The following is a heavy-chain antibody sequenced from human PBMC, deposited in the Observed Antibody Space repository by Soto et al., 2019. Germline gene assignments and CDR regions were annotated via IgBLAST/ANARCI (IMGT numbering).Heavy chain of an antibody. CDR1: GGSISSYH. CDR3: ARVGMIGSVLGSWFDP. V-gene: IGHV4-4*07. CDR2: IYTSGSP. Sequence: SETLSLTCTVSGGSISSYHCIWIRQPAGKELEWIGRIYTSGSPNYNPSLRSRVTMSVDTSKNQFSLKLSSVTAADTAVYYCARVGMIGSVLGSWFDPWGQGTLVTSPQ. D-gene: IGHD3-9*01. J-gene: IGHJ5*02.